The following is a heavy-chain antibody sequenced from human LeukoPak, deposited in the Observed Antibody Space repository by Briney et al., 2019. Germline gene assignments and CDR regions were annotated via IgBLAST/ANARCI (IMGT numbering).Heavy chain of an antibody. CDR3: ARRDGYNDFDY. CDR1: GYTFTSYD. J-gene: IGHJ4*02. CDR2: MNPNSGNT. V-gene: IGHV1-8*03. D-gene: IGHD5-24*01. Sequence: ASVKVSCKASGYTFTSYDINWVRQATGQGLEWMGWMNPNSGNTGYAQKFQGRVTITRNTSISTAYMELSSLRSEDTAAYYCARRDGYNDFDYWGQGTLVTVSS.